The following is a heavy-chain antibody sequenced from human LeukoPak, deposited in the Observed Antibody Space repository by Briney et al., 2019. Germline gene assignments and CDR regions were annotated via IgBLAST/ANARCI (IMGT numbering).Heavy chain of an antibody. J-gene: IGHJ3*02. D-gene: IGHD6-13*01. V-gene: IGHV3-33*01. Sequence: GRSLRLSCAASGFTFSSYGMHWVRQAPGKGLEWVAVIWYDGSNKYYADSVKGRFTISRDNAKNSLYLQMNSLRAEDTAVYYCAREASIAAAGTDAFDIWGQGTMVTVSS. CDR1: GFTFSSYG. CDR3: AREASIAAAGTDAFDI. CDR2: IWYDGSNK.